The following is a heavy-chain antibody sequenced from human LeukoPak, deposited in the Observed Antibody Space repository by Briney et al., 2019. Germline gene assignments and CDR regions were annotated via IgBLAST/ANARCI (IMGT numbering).Heavy chain of an antibody. J-gene: IGHJ4*02. CDR1: GGTFSSYA. V-gene: IGHV1-69*04. D-gene: IGHD2-21*02. Sequence: SVKVSCKASGGTFSSYAISWVRQAPGQGLEWMGRIIPILGIASYAQKFQGRVTITADKSTSTAYMELRSLRSDDTAMYYCARDPLAHCGGDCYPGFDYWGQGTLVTVSS. CDR3: ARDPLAHCGGDCYPGFDY. CDR2: IIPILGIA.